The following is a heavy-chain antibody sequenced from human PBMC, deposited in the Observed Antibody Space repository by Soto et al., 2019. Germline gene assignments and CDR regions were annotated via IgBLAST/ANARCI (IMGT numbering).Heavy chain of an antibody. Sequence: RASVKVSCKASGYTFTSYGIGWVRQAPGQGLEWMGWISAYNGNTNYAQKLQGRVTMTTDTSTSTAYMELRSLRSDDTAVYYCARDYIDIALRYSGMDVWGQGTTVTVYS. CDR3: ARDYIDIALRYSGMDV. J-gene: IGHJ6*02. V-gene: IGHV1-18*01. CDR1: GYTFTSYG. D-gene: IGHD4-17*01. CDR2: ISAYNGNT.